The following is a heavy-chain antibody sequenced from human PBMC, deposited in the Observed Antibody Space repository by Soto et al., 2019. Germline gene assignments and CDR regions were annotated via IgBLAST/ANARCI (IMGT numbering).Heavy chain of an antibody. CDR3: ARDTGIWSGYDAPYYYYGMDV. V-gene: IGHV1-2*02. CDR2: INPNNGGT. CDR1: GYTFTGYY. J-gene: IGHJ6*02. Sequence: ASVKVSCKASGYTFTGYYMHWVRQAPGQGLEWMGWINPNNGGTNYAQKFQGRVTMTRDTSISTAYMELSRLRSDDTAVYYCARDTGIWSGYDAPYYYYGMDVWGQGTTVTVS. D-gene: IGHD3-3*01.